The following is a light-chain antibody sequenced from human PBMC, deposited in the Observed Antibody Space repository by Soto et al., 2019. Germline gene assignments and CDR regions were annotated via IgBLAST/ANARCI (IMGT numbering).Light chain of an antibody. J-gene: IGLJ1*01. V-gene: IGLV2-23*02. CDR3: CSYAGNSEV. CDR2: EVT. Sequence: QSVLTQPASVSGSPGQSITIPCTGTSGDVGSYNLVSWYQQHPGKAPKLLIYEVTERPSGVSNRFSGSKSGSTASLTISGLQTDDDADYYCCSYAGNSEVFGTGTKLTVL. CDR1: SGDVGSYNL.